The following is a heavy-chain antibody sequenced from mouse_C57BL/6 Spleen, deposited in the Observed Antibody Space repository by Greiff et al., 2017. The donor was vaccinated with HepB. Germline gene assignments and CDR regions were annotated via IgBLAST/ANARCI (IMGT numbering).Heavy chain of an antibody. D-gene: IGHD2-1*01. J-gene: IGHJ1*03. CDR1: GYTFTSYD. V-gene: IGHV1-85*01. CDR2: IYPRDGST. Sequence: VQLQQSGPELVKPGASVKLSCKASGYTFTSYDINWVKQRPGQGLEWIGWIYPRDGSTKYNEKFKGKATLTVDTSSSTAYMELHSLTSEDSAVYFCARYPIYYGNYVWYFDVWGTGTTVTVSS. CDR3: ARYPIYYGNYVWYFDV.